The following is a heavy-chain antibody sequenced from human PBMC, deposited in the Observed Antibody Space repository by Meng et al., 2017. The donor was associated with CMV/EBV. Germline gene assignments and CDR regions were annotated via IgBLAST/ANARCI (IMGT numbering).Heavy chain of an antibody. CDR2: IYTSGST. J-gene: IGHJ4*02. CDR3: ARDSSGWYPHFDY. V-gene: IGHV4-4*07. D-gene: IGHD6-19*01. Sequence: QLQESGPGLVQPSATLSLSCPVSGCSSSSDYWSWIRQPAGKGLEWIGRIYTSGSTNYNPSLKSRVTMSVDTSKNQFSLKLSSVTAADTAVYYCARDSSGWYPHFDYWGQGTLVTVSS. CDR1: GCSSSSDY.